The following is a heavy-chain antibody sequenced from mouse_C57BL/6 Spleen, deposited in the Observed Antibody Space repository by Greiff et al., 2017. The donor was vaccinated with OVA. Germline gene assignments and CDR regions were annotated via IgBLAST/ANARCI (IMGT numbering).Heavy chain of an antibody. V-gene: IGHV5-12*01. CDR3: ASRFAY. J-gene: IGHJ3*01. CDR1: GFTFSDYY. Sequence: EVMLVESGGGLVQPGGSLKLSCAASGFTFSDYYMYWVRQTPEKRLEWVAYISNGGGSTYYPDTVKGRFTISRDNAKNTLYLQMSRLKSEDTAMYYCASRFAYWGQGTLVTVSA. CDR2: ISNGGGST.